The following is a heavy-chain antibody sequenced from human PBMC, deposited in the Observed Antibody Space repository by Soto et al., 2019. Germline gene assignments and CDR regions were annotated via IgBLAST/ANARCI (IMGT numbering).Heavy chain of an antibody. V-gene: IGHV1-18*04. CDR1: GYTFTSYG. D-gene: IGHD1-1*01. CDR3: VTDHVGRRWYLDS. J-gene: IGHJ4*02. Sequence: QVQLVQSGPEVKKPGASVKVSCKASGYTFTSYGISWVRQAPGQGLELMGWISAYNGNTKYEEEFQGRVTMTTDTSTSTAYMELTGLRSDDTAVYYCVTDHVGRRWYLDSWGQGTLVTVSS. CDR2: ISAYNGNT.